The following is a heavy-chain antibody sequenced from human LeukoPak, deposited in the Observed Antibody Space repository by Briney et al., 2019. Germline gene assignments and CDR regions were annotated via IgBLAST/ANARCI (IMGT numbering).Heavy chain of an antibody. CDR1: GYRITSYW. D-gene: IGHD6-25*01. CDR2: IYPADSDI. Sequence: GESLKICSKCSGYRITSYWIGLLHQIPGKLLEWMAIIYPADSDIKHSPSFQGQVTISADKSISTAYLQWSSLKASDTAMYYCARSLTAAAGDYWGQGTLVTVSS. J-gene: IGHJ4*02. CDR3: ARSLTAAAGDY. V-gene: IGHV5-51*07.